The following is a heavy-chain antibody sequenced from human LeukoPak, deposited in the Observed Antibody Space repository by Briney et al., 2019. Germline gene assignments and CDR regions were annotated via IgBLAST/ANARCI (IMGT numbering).Heavy chain of an antibody. Sequence: GGSLRLSCAGSGFTFNSYGINWVRQAPGKGLEWVSFISASGTTIYYADSVKGRFTISRDNAKNSLYLQMNSLRAEDTAVYYCAREGPYFDWLLSPRIYGMDVWGQGTTVTVSS. J-gene: IGHJ6*02. CDR2: ISASGTTI. D-gene: IGHD3-9*01. CDR3: AREGPYFDWLLSPRIYGMDV. V-gene: IGHV3-48*04. CDR1: GFTFNSYG.